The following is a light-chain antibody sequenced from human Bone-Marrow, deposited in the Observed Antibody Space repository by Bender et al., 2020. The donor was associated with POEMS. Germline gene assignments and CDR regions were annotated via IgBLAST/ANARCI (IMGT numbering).Light chain of an antibody. J-gene: IGLJ3*02. Sequence: QSALTQPRSVSGSPGQSVTISCTGTSSDIGAYNYVSWYQQHPGKAPKLMIYDVSNRPSGVSNRFAGSKSGNTASLTISGLQAEDEADYYCCSYTSNKILVFGGGTKLTVL. CDR2: DVS. CDR1: SSDIGAYNY. V-gene: IGLV2-11*01. CDR3: CSYTSNKILV.